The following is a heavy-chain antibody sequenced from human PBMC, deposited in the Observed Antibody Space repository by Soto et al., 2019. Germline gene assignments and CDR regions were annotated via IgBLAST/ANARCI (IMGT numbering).Heavy chain of an antibody. CDR3: ARDPPVRISLVRGVSDY. CDR1: GFTVSSNY. D-gene: IGHD3-10*01. J-gene: IGHJ4*02. V-gene: IGHV3-66*01. Sequence: GGSLRLSCAASGFTVSSNYMSWVRQAPGKGLEWVSIIYSGGSTYYADSVKGRFTISRDNSKNTLYLQMNSLRAEDTAVYYCARDPPVRISLVRGVSDYWGQGTLVTVSS. CDR2: IYSGGST.